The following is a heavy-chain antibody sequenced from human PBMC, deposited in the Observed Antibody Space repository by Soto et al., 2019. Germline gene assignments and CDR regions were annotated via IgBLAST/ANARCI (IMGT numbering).Heavy chain of an antibody. CDR3: ARVGTGAAWYQWFGP. J-gene: IGHJ5*02. D-gene: IGHD6-13*01. CDR2: ISAYNGNT. CDR1: GYTFTRYG. Sequence: ASVKVSCKASGYTFTRYGISWVRQAPGQGLEWMGWISAYNGNTNYAQKFQGRVTMTRNTSISTAYMELSSLRSEDTAVYYCARVGTGAAWYQWFGPWGQRTLVTVSS. V-gene: IGHV1-18*01.